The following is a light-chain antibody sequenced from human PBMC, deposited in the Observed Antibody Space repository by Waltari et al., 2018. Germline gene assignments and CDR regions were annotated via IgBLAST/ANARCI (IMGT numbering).Light chain of an antibody. J-gene: IGKJ1*01. Sequence: EIVLTQYPGTLSLSQGERATLSCRASQSVSRTLAWYQQKPGQAPKLLIYGASIRATGIPDRFTGSGSGTDFSLTISSLEPEDFAIYFCQHYVRLPATFGQGTKVEIK. CDR3: QHYVRLPAT. CDR1: QSVSRT. CDR2: GAS. V-gene: IGKV3-20*01.